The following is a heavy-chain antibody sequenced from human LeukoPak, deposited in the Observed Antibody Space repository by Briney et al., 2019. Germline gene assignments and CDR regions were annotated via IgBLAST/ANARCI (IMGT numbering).Heavy chain of an antibody. CDR3: ARVSDRGYDWDYYYYMDV. CDR2: INTDGSST. D-gene: IGHD5-12*01. V-gene: IGHV3-74*01. J-gene: IGHJ6*03. Sequence: SGGSLRLSCAASGFTFSSYGMHWVRQAPGKGLVWVSRINTDGSSTSYADSVKGRFTISRDNAKNTLYLQMNSLRAEDTAVYYCARVSDRGYDWDYYYYMDVWGKGTTVTVSS. CDR1: GFTFSSYG.